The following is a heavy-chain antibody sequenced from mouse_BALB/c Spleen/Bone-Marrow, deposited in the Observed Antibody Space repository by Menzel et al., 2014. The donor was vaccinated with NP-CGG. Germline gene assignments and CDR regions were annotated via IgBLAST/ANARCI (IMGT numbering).Heavy chain of an antibody. J-gene: IGHJ4*01. D-gene: IGHD4-1*01. CDR2: INPGSGGT. Sequence: QVQLQQPGAELVRPGTSVKVSCKASGYAFTNHLIEWVKQRPGQGLEWIGVINPGSGGTNYNEKFKAKATLTADKSSSTAYMQLSSLTSDDSAVYFCARCLTGTSAMDYWGQGTSVTVSS. CDR3: ARCLTGTSAMDY. V-gene: IGHV1-54*01. CDR1: GYAFTNHL.